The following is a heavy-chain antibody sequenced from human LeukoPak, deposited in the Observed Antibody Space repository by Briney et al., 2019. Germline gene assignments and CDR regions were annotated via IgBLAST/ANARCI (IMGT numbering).Heavy chain of an antibody. J-gene: IGHJ4*02. CDR2: IYSGDSDT. V-gene: IGHV5-51*01. CDR1: GYSFTTYW. D-gene: IGHD6-19*01. Sequence: GESLKISCEASGYSFTTYWITWVRQMPGKGLEWMAIIYSGDSDTRYSPSFQGQVTISVDKSISTAYLQWSSLKASDTAMYYCARHHHGSGWFFDYWGQGTLVAVSS. CDR3: ARHHHGSGWFFDY.